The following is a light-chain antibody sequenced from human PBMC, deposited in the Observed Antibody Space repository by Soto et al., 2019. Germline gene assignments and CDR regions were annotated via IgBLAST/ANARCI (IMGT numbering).Light chain of an antibody. V-gene: IGLV2-14*01. CDR2: EVT. Sequence: QSVLAQPASVSGSAGQSITISCTGTTSDIAGYNYVSWYQQHPGKAPKLLIYEVTSRASGVSHRFSGSKSSNTASLTISGLQAEDEAEYYCNSYTSASFYVFGTGTKVTV. J-gene: IGLJ1*01. CDR1: TSDIAGYNY. CDR3: NSYTSASFYV.